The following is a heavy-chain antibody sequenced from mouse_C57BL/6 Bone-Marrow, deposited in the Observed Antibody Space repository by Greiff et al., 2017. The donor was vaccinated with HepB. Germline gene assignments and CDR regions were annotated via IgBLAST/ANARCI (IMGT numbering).Heavy chain of an antibody. CDR1: GYSITSGYY. CDR2: ISYDGSN. CDR3: ARDVHY. Sequence: DVQLVESGPGLVKPSQSLSLTCSVTGYSITSGYYWNWIRQFPGNKLEWMGYISYDGSNNYNPSLKNRISITRDTSKNQFFLKLNSVTTEDTATYYCARDVHYWGQGTTLTVSS. J-gene: IGHJ2*01. V-gene: IGHV3-6*01.